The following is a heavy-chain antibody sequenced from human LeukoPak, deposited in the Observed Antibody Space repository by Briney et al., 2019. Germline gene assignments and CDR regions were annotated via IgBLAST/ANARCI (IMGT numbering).Heavy chain of an antibody. J-gene: IGHJ4*02. Sequence: GGSLRLSCAASGFTFSSYSMNWVRQAPGKGLVWVSSISSSSSYIYYADSVKGRFTISRDDAKNSLYLQMNSLRAEDTAVYYCAREGYSSSISHFDYWGQGTLVTVSS. CDR3: AREGYSSSISHFDY. CDR2: ISSSSSYI. V-gene: IGHV3-21*01. CDR1: GFTFSSYS. D-gene: IGHD6-6*01.